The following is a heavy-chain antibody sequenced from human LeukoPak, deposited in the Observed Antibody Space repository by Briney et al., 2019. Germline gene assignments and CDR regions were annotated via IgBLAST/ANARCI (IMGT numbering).Heavy chain of an antibody. CDR2: IIPILGIA. V-gene: IGHV1-69*04. D-gene: IGHD3-3*01. CDR1: GGTFSSYT. CDR3: ARDGYDFWSGPSYFDY. Sequence: SVKVSCKASGGTFSSYTISWVRQAPGQGVEWMGRIIPILGIANYAQKFQGRVTITADKSTSTAYMELSSLRSEDTAVYYCARDGYDFWSGPSYFDYWGQGTLVTVSS. J-gene: IGHJ4*02.